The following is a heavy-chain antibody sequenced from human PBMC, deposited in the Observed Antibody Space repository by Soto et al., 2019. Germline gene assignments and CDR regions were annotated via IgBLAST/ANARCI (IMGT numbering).Heavy chain of an antibody. CDR3: AKDSTEALSCGGACAPARSHWFDH. CDR1: GFTFDDYA. V-gene: IGHV3-9*01. J-gene: IGHJ5*02. Sequence: GGSLRLSCAASGFTFDDYAMHWVRQAPGKGLEWVSGISWNSGSIGYADSVKGRFTISRDNAKNSLYLQMNSLRAEDTDLYYCAKDSTEALSCGGACAPARSHWFDHWGQGTLVTVSS. CDR2: ISWNSGSI. D-gene: IGHD2-21*02.